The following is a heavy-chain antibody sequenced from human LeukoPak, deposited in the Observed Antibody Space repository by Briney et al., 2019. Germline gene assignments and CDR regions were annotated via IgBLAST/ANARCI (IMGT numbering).Heavy chain of an antibody. CDR2: INHSGST. D-gene: IGHD3-22*01. J-gene: IGHJ4*02. Sequence: SETLSLTCAVYGGSFSGYYWSWIRQPPGKGLEWIGEINHSGSTNYNPSLKSRVTISVDTSKNQFSLKLTSVTAADTAVYYCATLEEYYDSSGYYYNWGQGTLVTVSS. CDR3: ATLEEYYDSSGYYYN. CDR1: GGSFSGYY. V-gene: IGHV4-34*01.